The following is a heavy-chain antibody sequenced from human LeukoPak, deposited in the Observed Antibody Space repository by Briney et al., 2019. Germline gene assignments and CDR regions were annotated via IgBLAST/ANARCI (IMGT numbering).Heavy chain of an antibody. CDR2: INHSGST. D-gene: IGHD2-15*01. J-gene: IGHJ4*02. V-gene: IGHV4-34*01. Sequence: LGTLSPTLAVYGGAFSGYYLGWVRPPPGKGLEWIGEINHSGSTNYNPSLKSRVTISVDTSKNQFSLKLSSVTAADTAVYYCAREICGSCYLDNWGQGTLVTVSS. CDR1: GGAFSGYY. CDR3: AREICGSCYLDN.